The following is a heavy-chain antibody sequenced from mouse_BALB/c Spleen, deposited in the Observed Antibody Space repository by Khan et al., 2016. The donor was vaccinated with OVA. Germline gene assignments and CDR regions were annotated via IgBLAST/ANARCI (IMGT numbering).Heavy chain of an antibody. V-gene: IGHV1-4*01. J-gene: IGHJ3*01. D-gene: IGHD2-14*01. CDR2: INPSSSYP. CDR1: GYTFTSYT. Sequence: VQLQQSGAELARPGASVKMSCKASGYTFTSYTMHWVKQRPGQGLEWIGYINPSSSYPNYNQKFKDKATLTADKSSSTAYMQLSSLTSKASAVYYCTREGAYYRADGWFAYWGQGTLVTVSA. CDR3: TREGAYYRADGWFAY.